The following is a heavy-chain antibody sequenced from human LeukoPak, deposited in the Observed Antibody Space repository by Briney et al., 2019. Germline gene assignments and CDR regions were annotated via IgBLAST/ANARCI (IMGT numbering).Heavy chain of an antibody. CDR2: IFNGGST. Sequence: GGSLRLSCAASGFAVSSNHMNWVRQAPGKGLEWVSVIFNGGSTYYADSVKGRFTISRDNSKNTLYLQMNSLRAEDTAVYYCARDSDAQQLASKLYYYYMDVWGKGTTVTVSS. V-gene: IGHV3-53*01. CDR3: ARDSDAQQLASKLYYYYMDV. J-gene: IGHJ6*03. CDR1: GFAVSSNH. D-gene: IGHD6-13*01.